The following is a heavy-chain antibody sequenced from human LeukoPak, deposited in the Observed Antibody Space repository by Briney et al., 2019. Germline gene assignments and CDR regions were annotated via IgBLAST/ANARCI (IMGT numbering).Heavy chain of an antibody. CDR2: ISAYNGNT. J-gene: IGHJ3*02. D-gene: IGHD6-6*01. CDR1: GYTFASYG. Sequence: ASVKVSCKASGYTFASYGISWVRRAPGQGLEWMGWISAYNGNTNYAQKLQGRVTMTTGTSTSTAYMELRSLRSDDTAVYYCARSKYRIDKLDAFDIWGQGTMVTVSS. V-gene: IGHV1-18*01. CDR3: ARSKYRIDKLDAFDI.